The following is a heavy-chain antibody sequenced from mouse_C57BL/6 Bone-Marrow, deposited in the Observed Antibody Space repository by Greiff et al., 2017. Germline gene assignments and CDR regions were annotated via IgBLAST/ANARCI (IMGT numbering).Heavy chain of an antibody. J-gene: IGHJ4*01. Sequence: VQLKESGAELVRPGTSVKMSCKASGYTFTNYWIGWAKQRPGHGLEWIGEIYPGGGYTNYNEKFKGKATLTAEKSSSTAYMQLSSLTSEDSAVYFCARRAYGPYAMDYWGQGTSVTVSS. V-gene: IGHV1-63*01. CDR3: ARRAYGPYAMDY. D-gene: IGHD1-1*01. CDR1: GYTFTNYW. CDR2: IYPGGGYT.